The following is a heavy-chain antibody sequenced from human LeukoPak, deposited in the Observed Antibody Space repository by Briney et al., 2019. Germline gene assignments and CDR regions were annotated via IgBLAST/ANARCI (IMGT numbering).Heavy chain of an antibody. J-gene: IGHJ4*02. CDR3: ARDPSVYYYGSGSFDY. Sequence: ASVKVSCKASGYTFTSYGISWVRQAPGQGLEWMGWISAYNGNTNYAQKLQGRVTMTTDTSTSTAYMELRSLRSDDTAVYYCARDPSVYYYGSGSFDYWGQGTLVTVSS. CDR1: GYTFTSYG. D-gene: IGHD3-10*01. V-gene: IGHV1-18*01. CDR2: ISAYNGNT.